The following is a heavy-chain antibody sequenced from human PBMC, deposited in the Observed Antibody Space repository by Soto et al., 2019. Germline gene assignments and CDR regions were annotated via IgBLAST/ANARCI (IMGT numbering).Heavy chain of an antibody. D-gene: IGHD3-22*01. CDR2: IVVGSGNT. V-gene: IGHV1-58*01. J-gene: IGHJ3*02. CDR3: AADSYTYYYDSSEDAFDI. Sequence: AASVKVSCKASGFTFTSSAVQWVRQARGQRLEWIGWIVVGSGNTNYAQKFQERVTITRDMSTSTAYMELSSLRSEDTAVYYCAADSYTYYYDSSEDAFDIWGQGTMVTVSS. CDR1: GFTFTSSA.